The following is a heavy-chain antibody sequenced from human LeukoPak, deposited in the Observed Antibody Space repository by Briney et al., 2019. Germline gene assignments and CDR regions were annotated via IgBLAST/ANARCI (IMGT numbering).Heavy chain of an antibody. D-gene: IGHD3/OR15-3a*01. CDR2: IIPIFDTA. V-gene: IGHV1-69*01. CDR1: GGTFSSYS. J-gene: IGHJ4*02. CDR3: TRGGIIILGVATVVDY. Sequence: SVNVSCTASGGTFSSYSISWVRQAPGQGLEWMGGIIPIFDTADYAQKFQGRVTITADESTSTAYMELSSLRSEDTAVYYCTRGGIIILGVATVVDYWGQGTLVTVSS.